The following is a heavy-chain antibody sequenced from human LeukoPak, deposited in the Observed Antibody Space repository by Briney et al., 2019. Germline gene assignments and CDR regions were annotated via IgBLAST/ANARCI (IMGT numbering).Heavy chain of an antibody. Sequence: GGSLRLSCAASGFTFSSYSMNWVRQAPGKGLEWVSSISSSSSYIYYADSVKGRFTISRDNAKNSLYLQMNSLRAEDTAVYYCARAVALYSSSWPYFDYWGQGTLVTVSS. CDR3: ARAVALYSSSWPYFDY. V-gene: IGHV3-21*01. CDR1: GFTFSSYS. CDR2: ISSSSSYI. J-gene: IGHJ4*02. D-gene: IGHD6-13*01.